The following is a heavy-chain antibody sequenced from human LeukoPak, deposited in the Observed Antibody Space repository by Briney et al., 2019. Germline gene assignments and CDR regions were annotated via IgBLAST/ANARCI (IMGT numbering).Heavy chain of an antibody. V-gene: IGHV1-24*01. J-gene: IGHJ6*02. CDR2: FDPEDGET. CDR1: GYTLTELS. D-gene: IGHD3-22*01. Sequence: GASVKVSCKVSGYTLTELSMHWVRQAPGKGLEWMGGFDPEDGETIYAQKFQGRVTMTEDTSTDTAYMELSSLRSEDTAVYYCATPGIVVVISWDYGMDVWGQGTTVTVSS. CDR3: ATPGIVVVISWDYGMDV.